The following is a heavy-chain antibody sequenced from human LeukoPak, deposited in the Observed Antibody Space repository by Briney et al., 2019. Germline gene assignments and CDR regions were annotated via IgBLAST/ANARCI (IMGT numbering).Heavy chain of an antibody. V-gene: IGHV3-23*01. CDR3: AKEDGRGSSFDS. J-gene: IGHJ4*02. Sequence: GGSLRLSCVGSGFTLRSYVMSGVGQAPGRGRDGVSTMSGTGNTFYADSVTGRFTISRDDSDNTLFLQMDSLGVSDAAIYYCAKEDGRGSSFDSWGQGTLVTVSS. CDR2: MSGTGNT. CDR1: GFTLRSYV. D-gene: IGHD3-10*02.